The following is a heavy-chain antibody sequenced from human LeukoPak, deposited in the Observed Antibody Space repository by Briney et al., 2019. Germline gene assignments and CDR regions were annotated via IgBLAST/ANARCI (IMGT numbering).Heavy chain of an antibody. CDR2: ISISSSYI. Sequence: GGSLRLSCTPSGLTLSSYSMIWVRQAPGKGLEWVSSISISSSYIAYADSLKGRFTISRDNAQNSLYLQMNSLRAEDTAVYYCARELAYCSGGTCYFDLWGQGTLVTVSS. CDR3: ARELAYCSGGTCYFDL. D-gene: IGHD2-15*01. J-gene: IGHJ4*02. V-gene: IGHV3-21*01. CDR1: GLTLSSYS.